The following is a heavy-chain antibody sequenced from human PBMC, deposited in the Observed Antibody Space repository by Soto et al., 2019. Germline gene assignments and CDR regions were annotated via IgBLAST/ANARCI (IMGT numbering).Heavy chain of an antibody. CDR3: TRGPRPSSVDTGAF. J-gene: IGHJ4*02. V-gene: IGHV3-74*01. Sequence: HPGGSLRLSCAASGFVFEMYWMHWVRQTPGKGPEWVSRISDDGARTDYADSVKGRFTISRDNAKNSLYLQMNSLRAEDTAVYYCTRGPRPSSVDTGAFWGLGALVTVSS. CDR2: ISDDGART. D-gene: IGHD3-10*01. CDR1: GFVFEMYW.